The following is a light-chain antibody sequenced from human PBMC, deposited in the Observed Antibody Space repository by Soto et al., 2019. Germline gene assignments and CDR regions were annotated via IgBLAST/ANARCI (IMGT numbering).Light chain of an antibody. CDR1: SSDIGRYNY. J-gene: IGLJ2*01. CDR3: GSFTISNTLV. V-gene: IGLV2-14*01. Sequence: QSVLTQPASVSGSPGQSITISCTGTSSDIGRYNYVSWYQQHPGEAPKLIIYEVSDRPSGISNRFSGSKSGNTASLTISGLQAEDEADYYCGSFTISNTLVFGGGTKLTVL. CDR2: EVS.